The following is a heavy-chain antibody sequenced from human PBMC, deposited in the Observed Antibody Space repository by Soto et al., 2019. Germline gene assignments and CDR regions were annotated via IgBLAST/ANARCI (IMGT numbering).Heavy chain of an antibody. J-gene: IGHJ2*01. CDR3: ARQGANPAAPRYFDL. D-gene: IGHD1-26*01. Sequence: QLQLQESGPGLVKPSETLSLTCTVSGGSISSSSYYWGWIRQPPGKGLEWIGSIYYSGSTYYNPSLKSRVTISVDTSKNQFSLKLSSVTAADTAVYYCARQGANPAAPRYFDLWGRGTLVTVSS. V-gene: IGHV4-39*01. CDR1: GGSISSSSYY. CDR2: IYYSGST.